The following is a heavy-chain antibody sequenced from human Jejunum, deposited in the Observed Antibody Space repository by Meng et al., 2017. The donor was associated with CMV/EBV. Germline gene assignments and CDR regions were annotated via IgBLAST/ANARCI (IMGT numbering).Heavy chain of an antibody. CDR1: TSISNY. D-gene: IGHD2-2*02. CDR3: ARGCYTTSCYRGSFDY. V-gene: IGHV4-39*07. CDR2: INYSGNT. Sequence: TSISNYWGWMRQSPGKGLEWIGSINYSGNTYYTPSLRSRVTISMDTSAKQFSLRLNSVTAADTAVYYCARGCYTTSCYRGSFDYWGQGKLVTVSS. J-gene: IGHJ4*02.